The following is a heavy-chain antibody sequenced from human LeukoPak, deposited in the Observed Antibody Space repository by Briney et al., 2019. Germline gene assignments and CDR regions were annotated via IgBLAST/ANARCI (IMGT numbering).Heavy chain of an antibody. CDR3: ARERLGVYDRRWFGS. Sequence: AGGSLRLSCAASGFTFSNYEMNWVRQAPGKGLEWVSYISSSGTTIFYADSVKGRFTISRDNAKNSLYLQMNSLRAEDTAVYYCARERLGVYDRRWFGSWGQGTLVTVSS. V-gene: IGHV3-48*03. J-gene: IGHJ5*01. CDR2: ISSSGTTI. CDR1: GFTFSNYE. D-gene: IGHD3-22*01.